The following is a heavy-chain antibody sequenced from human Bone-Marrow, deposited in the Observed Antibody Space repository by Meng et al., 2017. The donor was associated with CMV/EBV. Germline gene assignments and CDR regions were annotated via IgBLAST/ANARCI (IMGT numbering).Heavy chain of an antibody. CDR1: GYTFTGYY. D-gene: IGHD6-6*01. Sequence: ASVKVSCKASGYTFTGYYMHWVRQAPGQGPEWMGWINPNSGGTNYAQKFQGRVTMTRDTSTSTVYMELSSLRSEDTAVYYCARAGGAIRPPFDYWGQGTLVTVSS. CDR3: ARAGGAIRPPFDY. J-gene: IGHJ4*02. CDR2: INPNSGGT. V-gene: IGHV1-2*02.